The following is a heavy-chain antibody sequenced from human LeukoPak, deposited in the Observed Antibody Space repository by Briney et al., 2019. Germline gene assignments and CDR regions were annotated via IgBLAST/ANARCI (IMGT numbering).Heavy chain of an antibody. J-gene: IGHJ4*02. CDR3: ARGPMQPSGSYYVDYLDY. CDR1: GDSISSYY. D-gene: IGHD1-26*01. Sequence: SETLSLTCTVSGDSISSYYWSWIRQPPGQGLEWIGYIYYSGNTNYNPSLKSRVTISVDTSKNQFSLKLSPVTAADAAVYYCARGPMQPSGSYYVDYLDYWGQGTLVTVSS. V-gene: IGHV4-59*01. CDR2: IYYSGNT.